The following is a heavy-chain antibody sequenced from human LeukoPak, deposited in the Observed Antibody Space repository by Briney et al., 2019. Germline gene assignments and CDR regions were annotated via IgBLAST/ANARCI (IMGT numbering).Heavy chain of an antibody. V-gene: IGHV3-23*01. CDR1: GLTFSSYS. D-gene: IGHD3-9*01. J-gene: IGHJ4*02. Sequence: GGSLRLSCAPSGLTFSSYSMNWVRHAPGRGLEWVSAISGSGGSTYYADSVKGRFTNSRDNPKNTLHLQMNRARAEDTAVYYCADLNYDILTGSRDYWSQGTLVTVTS. CDR3: ADLNYDILTGSRDY. CDR2: ISGSGGST.